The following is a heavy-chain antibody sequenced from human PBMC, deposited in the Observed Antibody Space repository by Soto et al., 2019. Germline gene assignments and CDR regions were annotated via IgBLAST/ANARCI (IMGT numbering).Heavy chain of an antibody. CDR1: GFTFSSDA. J-gene: IGHJ4*02. V-gene: IGHV3-23*01. CDR3: AKALGDPSGRYYYFDS. CDR2: ISGRGGST. Sequence: WWSLRLSCAASGFTFSSDAMSWVRQPPGKGREWVSAISGRGGSTYYSDSVKGRFTISRDNSNNTLYLQMNSLRAEDKAVYYCAKALGDPSGRYYYFDSWDQGPLLTISS. D-gene: IGHD1-26*01.